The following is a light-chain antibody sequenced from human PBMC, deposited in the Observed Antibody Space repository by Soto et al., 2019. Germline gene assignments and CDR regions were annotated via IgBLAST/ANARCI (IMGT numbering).Light chain of an antibody. J-gene: IGKJ2*01. CDR1: QSVSSN. CDR3: QHYTSWPLT. Sequence: EIVMTQSPATLSVSPGERATLSCWASQSVSSNLAWYQHKPGQAPRLLIYGASTRATGIPARFSGSGSGTEFTLTVSSLQSEDFAVYYCQHYTSWPLTFGLGTKLEI. CDR2: GAS. V-gene: IGKV3-15*01.